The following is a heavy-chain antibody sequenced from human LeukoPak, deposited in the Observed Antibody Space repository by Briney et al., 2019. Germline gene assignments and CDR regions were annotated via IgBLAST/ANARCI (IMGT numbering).Heavy chain of an antibody. J-gene: IGHJ5*02. CDR1: GFTFSSYS. Sequence: GGSLRLSCAASGFTFSSYSMNWVRQAPGKGLEWVSSISSSSSYIYYADSVKGRFTISRDNAKNSLYLQMNSLRAEDTAVYYCARENLWFGEFNWFDPWGQGTLVTVSS. D-gene: IGHD3-10*01. CDR3: ARENLWFGEFNWFDP. CDR2: ISSSSSYI. V-gene: IGHV3-21*01.